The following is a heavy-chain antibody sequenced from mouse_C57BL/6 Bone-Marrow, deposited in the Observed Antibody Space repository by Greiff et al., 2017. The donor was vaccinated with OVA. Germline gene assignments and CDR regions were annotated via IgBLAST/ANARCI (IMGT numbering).Heavy chain of an antibody. J-gene: IGHJ4*01. CDR2: IDPETGGT. Sequence: QVQLQQSGAELVRPGASVTLSCKASGYTFTDYEMHWVKQTPVHGLEWIGAIDPETGGTAYNQKFKGKAILTADKSSSTAYMELRSLTSEDSAVYYCTLITTVVAGGMDDWGQGTSVTVSS. D-gene: IGHD1-1*01. CDR3: TLITTVVAGGMDD. CDR1: GYTFTDYE. V-gene: IGHV1-15*01.